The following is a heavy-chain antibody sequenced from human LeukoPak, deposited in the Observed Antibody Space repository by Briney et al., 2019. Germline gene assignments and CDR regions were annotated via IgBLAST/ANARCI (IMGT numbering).Heavy chain of an antibody. Sequence: PSETLSLTCTVSGYSISSDYYWGWIRQPPGKGLEWIGSIYHSGSTYYNPSLKRRVTISVDTSKNQFSLKLGSVTAADTAVYYCARDNSAFDILGQGTLVTVSS. V-gene: IGHV4-38-2*02. CDR3: ARDNSAFDI. J-gene: IGHJ3*02. CDR1: GYSISSDYY. CDR2: IYHSGST.